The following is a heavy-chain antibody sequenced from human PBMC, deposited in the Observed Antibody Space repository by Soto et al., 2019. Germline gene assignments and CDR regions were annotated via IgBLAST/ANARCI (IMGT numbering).Heavy chain of an antibody. J-gene: IGHJ6*03. Sequence: SETLSLTCTVSGGSISSSSYYWGWIRQPPGKGLEWIGSIYYSGSTYYNPSLKSRVTISVDTSKNQFSLKLSSVTAADTAAYYCATQQHGDPDDYYYYYMDVWGKGTTVTVSS. D-gene: IGHD4-17*01. CDR1: GGSISSSSYY. V-gene: IGHV4-39*01. CDR3: ATQQHGDPDDYYYYYMDV. CDR2: IYYSGST.